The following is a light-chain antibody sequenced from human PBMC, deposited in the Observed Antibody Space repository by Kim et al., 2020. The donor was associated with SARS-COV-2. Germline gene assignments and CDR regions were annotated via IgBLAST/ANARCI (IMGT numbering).Light chain of an antibody. V-gene: IGLV1-51*01. Sequence: GQKVTIPCSGSSSNIENNYVAWNQQHPGTAPKLLIYHDDKRPSGIPERFSGSKSGTSATLGITGLQTGDEADYYCEAWDTSLTALLFGGGTQLTVL. CDR3: EAWDTSLTALL. CDR1: SSNIENNY. CDR2: HDD. J-gene: IGLJ3*02.